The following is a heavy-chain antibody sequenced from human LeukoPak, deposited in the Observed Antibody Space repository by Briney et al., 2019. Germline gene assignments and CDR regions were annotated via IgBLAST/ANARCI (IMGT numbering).Heavy chain of an antibody. V-gene: IGHV4-34*01. D-gene: IGHD3-10*01. CDR2: INHSGSA. CDR1: GGSFSVYY. Sequence: SETLCLTCAVYGGSFSVYYWRWMSQPPGKGLECSGEINHSGSANYNPPLKSRVTISVDTSKNQFSLKLSSVTAADTTRYYCAIACYGSRNYFFGDWGRGTVVTVSS. J-gene: IGHJ4*02. CDR3: AIACYGSRNYFFGD.